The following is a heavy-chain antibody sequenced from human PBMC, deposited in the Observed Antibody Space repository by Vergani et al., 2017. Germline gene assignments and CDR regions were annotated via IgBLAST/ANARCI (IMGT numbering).Heavy chain of an antibody. V-gene: IGHV3-33*01. CDR2: IWYDGSNK. J-gene: IGHJ6*03. Sequence: QVQLVESGGGVVQPGRSLRLSCAASGFTFSSYGMHWVRQAPGKGLEWVAVIWYDGSNKYYADSVKGRFTISRDNSKNTLYLQMNSLRAEDTAVYYCARDLIDYGPGQYYYYYYMDVWGKGTTVTVSS. D-gene: IGHD4/OR15-4a*01. CDR3: ARDLIDYGPGQYYYYYYMDV. CDR1: GFTFSSYG.